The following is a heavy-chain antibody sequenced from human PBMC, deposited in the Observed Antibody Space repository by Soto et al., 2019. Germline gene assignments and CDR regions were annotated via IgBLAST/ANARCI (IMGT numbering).Heavy chain of an antibody. CDR1: GFTFXSFA. CDR2: MSYDGSNK. CDR3: AREIGVGELSNEIYYYYGMDV. J-gene: IGHJ6*02. V-gene: IGHV3-30-3*01. Sequence: GRSLRLSCAASGFTFXSFAMHWVRQAPGKGLEWGAVMSYDGSNKYYADSVKGRFTISRDNSKNTVYLQMNSLRAEDTAVYYCAREIGVGELSNEIYYYYGMDVWGQGTTVTVSS. D-gene: IGHD3-10*01.